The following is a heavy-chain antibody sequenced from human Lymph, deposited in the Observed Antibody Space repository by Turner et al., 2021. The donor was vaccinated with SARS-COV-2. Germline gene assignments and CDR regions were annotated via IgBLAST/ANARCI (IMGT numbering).Heavy chain of an antibody. Sequence: QVQLVQSGAEVNKPGASLKVSCKASGYTFTSYYMHWVRQAPGQGLEWMGIINPSGDSTSYEQKFQARVTMTRDTSTSTVYMELSSLRSEDTAVYYCARVGPGGFDYWGQGTPVTVSS. V-gene: IGHV1-46*01. CDR1: GYTFTSYY. CDR3: ARVGPGGFDY. CDR2: INPSGDST. D-gene: IGHD2-15*01. J-gene: IGHJ4*02.